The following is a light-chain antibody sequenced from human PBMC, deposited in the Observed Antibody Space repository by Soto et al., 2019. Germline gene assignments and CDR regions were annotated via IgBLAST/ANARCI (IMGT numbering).Light chain of an antibody. Sequence: QSALTQPASVSGSPGQSITISCTGTSSDIGYYNYVSWYQQHPGKAPKLMIYEVSNRPSGVSNCFSGSKSGNTASLTISGLQAEDEADYYCSSYTSTSTLFGGGTKLTVL. CDR1: SSDIGYYNY. CDR3: SSYTSTSTL. V-gene: IGLV2-14*01. CDR2: EVS. J-gene: IGLJ2*01.